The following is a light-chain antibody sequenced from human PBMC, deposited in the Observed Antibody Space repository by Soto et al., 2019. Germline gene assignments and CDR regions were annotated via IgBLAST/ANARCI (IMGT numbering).Light chain of an antibody. CDR3: QQYNRWPPWT. CDR1: QTVSSK. CDR2: GSA. V-gene: IGKV3-15*01. Sequence: IVMTQSPATLSVSAGERATLTWRASQTVSSKLSWYQQKPGQAPRLLLYGSATRATGGPARCSGGRSWAKVALTTSSLQSEDFAAYYYQQYNRWPPWTFGQGTKVEIK. J-gene: IGKJ1*01.